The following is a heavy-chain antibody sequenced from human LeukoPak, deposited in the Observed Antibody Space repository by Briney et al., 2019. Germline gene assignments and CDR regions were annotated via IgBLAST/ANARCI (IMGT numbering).Heavy chain of an antibody. D-gene: IGHD2-15*01. Sequence: ASVKVSCKASGYTFTDYYMHWVRQAPGQGLEWMGWINPNSGGTNYAQKFQGRATMTRDTSISTAYMELSRLRSDDTAVYYCARELPRWYFDYWGQGTLVTVSS. CDR2: INPNSGGT. J-gene: IGHJ4*02. CDR3: ARELPRWYFDY. V-gene: IGHV1-2*02. CDR1: GYTFTDYY.